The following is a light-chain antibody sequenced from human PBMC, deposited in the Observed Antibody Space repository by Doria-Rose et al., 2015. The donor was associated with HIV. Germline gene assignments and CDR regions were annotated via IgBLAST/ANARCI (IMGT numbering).Light chain of an antibody. V-gene: IGKV1-16*02. CDR1: QDISNS. Sequence: DIRVTQSPSSLSASVGDRVTITCRASQDISNSLAWFQQKPGKAPKSPIYAASSLQSGVPSKFSGSGSGTDFTLTISSLQPEDFATYYCQQYKSYPLTFGGGTKVEIK. J-gene: IGKJ4*01. CDR3: QQYKSYPLT. CDR2: AAS.